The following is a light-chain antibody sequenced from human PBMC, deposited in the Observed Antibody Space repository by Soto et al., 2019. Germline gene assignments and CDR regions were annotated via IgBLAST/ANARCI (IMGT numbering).Light chain of an antibody. CDR3: MQALQPSFT. Sequence: DIVMTQSPLSLPVTPGEPASISCRSSQSLLHSNGYNYLDWYLQKPGQSPRLLIYLGSNRSSGVPDRLRGSGSGTDFTLKNSRVEAEDVRVYYRMQALQPSFTFGPGTNVDIK. V-gene: IGKV2-28*01. CDR1: QSLLHSNGYNY. CDR2: LGS. J-gene: IGKJ3*01.